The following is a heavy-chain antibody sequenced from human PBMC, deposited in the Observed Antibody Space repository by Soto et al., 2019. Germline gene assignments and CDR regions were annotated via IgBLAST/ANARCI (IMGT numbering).Heavy chain of an antibody. Sequence: QITLKESGPTLVKPTQTLTLTCTFSGFSLSMSGVGVGWIRQPPGKALEWLALIYWDDDKRYSPSLKSRLTITQDTSKNQVVLTMTNIDPVDTATYYCARGLRYCSSTNCPNCFDPWGQGTLVTVSS. CDR1: GFSLSMSGVG. D-gene: IGHD2-2*01. CDR2: IYWDDDK. V-gene: IGHV2-5*02. J-gene: IGHJ5*02. CDR3: ARGLRYCSSTNCPNCFDP.